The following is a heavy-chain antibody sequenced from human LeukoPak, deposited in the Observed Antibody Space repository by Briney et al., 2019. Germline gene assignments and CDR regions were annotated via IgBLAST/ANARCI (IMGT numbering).Heavy chain of an antibody. CDR2: IKQDGSEK. V-gene: IGHV3-7*01. CDR1: GFTFSSYW. J-gene: IGHJ5*02. D-gene: IGHD6-6*01. CDR3: ARIVRGYSSSTNYNWFDP. Sequence: GGSLRLSCAASGFTFSSYWMSWVRQAPGKGLEWVANIKQDGSEKYYVDSVKGRFTISRDNAKNSLYLQMNSLRAEDTAVYYCARIVRGYSSSTNYNWFDPWGQGTLVTVSS.